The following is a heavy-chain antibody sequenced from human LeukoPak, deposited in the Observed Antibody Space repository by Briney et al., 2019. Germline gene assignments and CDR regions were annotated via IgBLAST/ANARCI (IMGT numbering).Heavy chain of an antibody. D-gene: IGHD3-3*01. CDR1: GGSISSSSYY. J-gene: IGHJ4*02. V-gene: IGHV4-39*01. CDR2: IYYSGST. Sequence: PSETLSLTCTVSGGSISSSSYYWGWIRQPPGKGLEWIGSIYYSGSTYYNPSLKSRVTISVDTSKNQFSLKLSSVTAADTAVYYCARLSAPPSFWSGYYGAYFDYWGQGTLVTVSS. CDR3: ARLSAPPSFWSGYYGAYFDY.